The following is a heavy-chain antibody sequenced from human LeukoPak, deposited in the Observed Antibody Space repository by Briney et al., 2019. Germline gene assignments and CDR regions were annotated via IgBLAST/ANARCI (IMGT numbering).Heavy chain of an antibody. Sequence: ASVKVSCKASGYTFTSYGISWVRQAPGQGLEWMGWISAYNGNTNYAQKLLGRVTMTTDTSTSTAYMELRSLRSDDTAVYYCARQVRGYDLYYMDVWGKGTTVTVSS. CDR1: GYTFTSYG. CDR3: ARQVRGYDLYYMDV. CDR2: ISAYNGNT. D-gene: IGHD5-12*01. J-gene: IGHJ6*03. V-gene: IGHV1-18*01.